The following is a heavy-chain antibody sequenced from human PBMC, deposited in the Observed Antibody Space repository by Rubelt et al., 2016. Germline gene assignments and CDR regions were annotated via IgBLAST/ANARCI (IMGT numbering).Heavy chain of an antibody. D-gene: IGHD2-15*01. CDR3: ATGIIRLKPFDY. V-gene: IGHV1-3*01. CDR1: GYTFTNYG. Sequence: QVQLVQSGAEVKKPGASVKVSCKASGYTFTNYGMHWVRQAPGQRLEWMGWIDAGNGDTKYSQKFQGRVTITRDTSASTAYMELSSLRSEDTAVYYCATGIIRLKPFDYWGQGTLVTVSS. CDR2: IDAGNGDT. J-gene: IGHJ4*02.